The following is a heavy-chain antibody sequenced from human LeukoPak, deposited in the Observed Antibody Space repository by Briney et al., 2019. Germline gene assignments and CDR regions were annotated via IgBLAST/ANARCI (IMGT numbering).Heavy chain of an antibody. CDR3: PRDTYDSRGYHFYFMDV. CDR2: IKEDGSEK. CDR1: GFTFNTYW. J-gene: IGHJ6*03. V-gene: IGHV3-7*01. Sequence: PGGSLRLSCAVSGFTFNTYWMSWVRQAPGKGLEWVANIKEDGSEKHYGDSVRGRFTISRDNAKNSLYLRMNSLRAEHTALYFCPRDTYDSRGYHFYFMDVWGKGTTVTVSS. D-gene: IGHD3-22*01.